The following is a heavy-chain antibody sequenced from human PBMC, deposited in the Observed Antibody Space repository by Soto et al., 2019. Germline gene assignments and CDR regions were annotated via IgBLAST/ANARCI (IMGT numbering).Heavy chain of an antibody. D-gene: IGHD3-10*01. CDR2: INPNSGGT. Sequence: ASVKVSCKASGYTFTGYYMHWVRQAPGQGLEWMGWINPNSGGTNYAQKFQGWVTMTRDTSISTAYMELSRLRVEDTAMYYCAKRGVDTFGLSYWGQGTLVTVSS. J-gene: IGHJ4*02. CDR1: GYTFTGYY. V-gene: IGHV1-2*04. CDR3: AKRGVDTFGLSY.